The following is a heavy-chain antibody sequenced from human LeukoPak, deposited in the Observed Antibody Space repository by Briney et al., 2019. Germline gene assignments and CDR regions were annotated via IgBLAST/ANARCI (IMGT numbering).Heavy chain of an antibody. D-gene: IGHD3-9*01. J-gene: IGHJ6*03. CDR2: MNPNSGNT. V-gene: IGHV1-8*01. CDR1: GYTFTSYD. Sequence: GASVTVSCKASGYTFTSYDINWVRQATGQGLDWMGWMNPNSGNTGYAQTFQGRVTMTRNTSISTAYMELSSLRSGDTAVYYCARAHYDILTGYYTSYYYYYMDVWGKGTTATVSS. CDR3: ARAHYDILTGYYTSYYYYYMDV.